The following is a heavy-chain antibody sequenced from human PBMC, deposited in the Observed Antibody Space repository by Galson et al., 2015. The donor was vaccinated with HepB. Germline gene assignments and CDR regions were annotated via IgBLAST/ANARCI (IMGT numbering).Heavy chain of an antibody. J-gene: IGHJ4*02. CDR2: IWYDDTYE. CDR1: GFTFSSHG. V-gene: IGHV3-33*01. D-gene: IGHD5-18*01. CDR3: ARDGGRGYTNGYFDY. Sequence: SLRLSCATSGFTFSSHGMHWVRQAPGKGLEWVAVIWYDDTYEYYTESVKGRFTISRDSAKNTLSLQMNSLRVEDTAVYYCARDGGRGYTNGYFDYWGRGTLVTVSS.